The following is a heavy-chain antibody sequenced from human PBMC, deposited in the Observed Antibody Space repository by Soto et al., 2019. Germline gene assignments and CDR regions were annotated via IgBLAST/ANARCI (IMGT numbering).Heavy chain of an antibody. D-gene: IGHD3-10*01. CDR2: IYHSGST. CDR1: GGSISSGGYS. V-gene: IGHV4-30-2*01. Sequence: QLQLQESGSGLVKPSQTLSLTCAVSGGSISSGGYSWSWIRQPPGKGLEWIGYIYHSGSTYYNPSLKCRVTISVDRSKNQFSLKLSSVTAADTAVYYCAREGGFGDMLGAFDIWGQGTMVTVSS. J-gene: IGHJ3*02. CDR3: AREGGFGDMLGAFDI.